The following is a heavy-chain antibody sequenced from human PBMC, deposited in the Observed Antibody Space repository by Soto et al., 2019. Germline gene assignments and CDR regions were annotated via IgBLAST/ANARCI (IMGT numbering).Heavy chain of an antibody. CDR3: YFVASGPSYYFDF. V-gene: IGHV3-48*02. CDR1: GFTFSNHS. D-gene: IGHD3-9*01. Sequence: GGSLRLSCAASGFTFSNHSMNWVRQAPGKGLEWVSSISSFSRTIYYADSVKGRFTISRDNARKSLYLQMNSLRDEDTAIYYCYFVASGPSYYFDFWGQGTLVTVSS. CDR2: ISSFSRTI. J-gene: IGHJ4*02.